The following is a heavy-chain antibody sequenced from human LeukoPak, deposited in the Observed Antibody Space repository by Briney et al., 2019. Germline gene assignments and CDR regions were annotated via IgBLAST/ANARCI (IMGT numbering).Heavy chain of an antibody. CDR1: GGSISSSSYY. J-gene: IGHJ5*02. D-gene: IGHD3-3*01. V-gene: IGHV4-39*01. Sequence: SETLSLTCTVFGGSISSSSYYWGWIRQPPGKGLEWIGSIYYSGSTYYNPSLKSRVTISVDTSKNQFSLKLSSVTAADTAVYYCARLPNYDFWSGYTDGDWFDPWGQGTLVTVSS. CDR2: IYYSGST. CDR3: ARLPNYDFWSGYTDGDWFDP.